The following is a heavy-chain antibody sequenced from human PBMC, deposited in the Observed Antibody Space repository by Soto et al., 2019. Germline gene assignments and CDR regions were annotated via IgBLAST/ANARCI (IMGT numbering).Heavy chain of an antibody. V-gene: IGHV4-61*05. CDR3: ARRYCSSTSCYNWFDP. CDR2: IYHSGST. CDR1: GGSISRSSYS. D-gene: IGHD2-2*01. J-gene: IGHJ5*02. Sequence: SETLSLTCTVAGGSISRSSYSWSWIRQPPGKGLEGIGYIYHSGSTNYNPSLKSRVTISVDTSKNQCSLKLSSVTAADTAVYYCARRYCSSTSCYNWFDPWGQGTLVTVSS.